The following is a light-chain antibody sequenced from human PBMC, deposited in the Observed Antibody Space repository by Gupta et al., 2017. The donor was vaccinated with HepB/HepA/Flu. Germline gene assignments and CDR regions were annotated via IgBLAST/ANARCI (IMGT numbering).Light chain of an antibody. Sequence: QSVLPQPPSASGTPGLRVTISCSGSSSNIGSKTVNWYQQLPGTAPKLLIYSNNQRPSGVPDRFSGSKSGTSASLAISGLQSEDEADYYCAAWDDSLNGLVFGGGTKLTVL. CDR1: SSNIGSKT. V-gene: IGLV1-44*01. J-gene: IGLJ3*02. CDR3: AAWDDSLNGLV. CDR2: SNN.